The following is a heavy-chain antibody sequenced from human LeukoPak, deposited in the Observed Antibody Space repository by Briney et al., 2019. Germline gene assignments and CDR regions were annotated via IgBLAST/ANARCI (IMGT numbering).Heavy chain of an antibody. CDR3: ARGVRVTMVRGVSNWFDP. CDR1: GYTFTSYY. J-gene: IGHJ5*02. CDR2: INPNSGGT. V-gene: IGHV1-2*02. Sequence: GASVKVSCKASGYTFTSYYIHWVRQAPGQGLEWMGWINPNSGGTNYAQKFQGRVTMTRDTSISTTYMELSRLRSDDTAVYYCARGVRVTMVRGVSNWFDPWGQGTLVTVSS. D-gene: IGHD3-10*01.